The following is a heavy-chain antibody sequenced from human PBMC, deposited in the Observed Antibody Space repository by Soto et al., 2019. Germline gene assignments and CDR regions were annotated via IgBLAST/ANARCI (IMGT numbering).Heavy chain of an antibody. Sequence: EVQLVESGGYLVQPGGSLRLSCVASGFTFSTSWMTWVRQAPGKGLGWVANIRPDGVDKYYVGSVKGRFTISKDNAENSLYLQMNNLRAEDTAVYYCARAIDYHFDYWGQGTLVTVSS. CDR2: IRPDGVDK. J-gene: IGHJ4*02. V-gene: IGHV3-7*04. CDR3: ARAIDYHFDY. D-gene: IGHD3-16*01. CDR1: GFTFSTSW.